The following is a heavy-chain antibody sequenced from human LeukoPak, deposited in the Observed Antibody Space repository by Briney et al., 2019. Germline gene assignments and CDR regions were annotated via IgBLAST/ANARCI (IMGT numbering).Heavy chain of an antibody. Sequence: ASVKVSCKASGYTFTGYYMHWVRQAPGQGLEWMGWINPNSGDTNYAQKFQGRVTMTRDTSISTAYMELSSLRSDDTAVYYCARGTGDTMIVVVIDYWGQGTLVTVSS. J-gene: IGHJ4*02. CDR2: INPNSGDT. D-gene: IGHD3-22*01. V-gene: IGHV1-2*02. CDR3: ARGTGDTMIVVVIDY. CDR1: GYTFTGYY.